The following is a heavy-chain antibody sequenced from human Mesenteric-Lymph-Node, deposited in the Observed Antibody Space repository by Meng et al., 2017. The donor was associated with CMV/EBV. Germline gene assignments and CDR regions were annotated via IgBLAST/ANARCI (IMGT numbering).Heavy chain of an antibody. V-gene: IGHV3-7*01. J-gene: IGHJ5*02. CDR1: GFPFSGFW. Sequence: GGSLRLSCVGSGFPFSGFWMSWVRQAPGKGLELVANIKQDGSEKNYVDSVKGRFTISRDNAKNSVFLQMNSLRGEDTAVYYCARADYGDYEGPWFDPWGQGTLVTVSS. D-gene: IGHD4-17*01. CDR3: ARADYGDYEGPWFDP. CDR2: IKQDGSEK.